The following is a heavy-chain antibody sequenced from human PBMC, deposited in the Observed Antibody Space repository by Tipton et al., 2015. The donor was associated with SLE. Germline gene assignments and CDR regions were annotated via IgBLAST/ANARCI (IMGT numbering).Heavy chain of an antibody. J-gene: IGHJ4*02. CDR3: ASILGNTNPSDF. CDR2: IRNDGTNK. Sequence: SLRLSCAVSGFSFSSYGIHWVRQAPGKGLEWVSHIRNDGTNKYYSNSVRGRFTISRDSSKNTMYLQMDSLRPEDTSIYYCASILGNTNPSDFWGQGTLVTVSS. CDR1: GFSFSSYG. D-gene: IGHD2-8*01. V-gene: IGHV3-30*02.